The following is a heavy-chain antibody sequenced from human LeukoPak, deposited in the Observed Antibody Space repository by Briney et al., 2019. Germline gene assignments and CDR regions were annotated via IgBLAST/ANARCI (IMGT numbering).Heavy chain of an antibody. V-gene: IGHV3-23*03. CDR3: AKDVRGRYFDWLLSGYYYYGMDV. CDR1: GFSLSTSS. D-gene: IGHD3-9*01. J-gene: IGHJ6*02. Sequence: GGSLRLSCVASGFSLSTSSMAWVRQAPGGRPEWVSDIYPDSSDTYYADSVKGRFSISRDDSKNTLYLQMNSLRAEDTAVYYCAKDVRGRYFDWLLSGYYYYGMDVWGQGTTVTVSS. CDR2: IYPDSSDT.